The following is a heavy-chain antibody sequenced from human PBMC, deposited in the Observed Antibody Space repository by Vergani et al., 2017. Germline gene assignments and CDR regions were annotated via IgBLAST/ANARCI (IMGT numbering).Heavy chain of an antibody. CDR3: ARSPGWRASIAARDV. D-gene: IGHD6-6*01. Sequence: QVQLQESGPGLVKPSQTLSLTCTVSGGSISSGSYYWSWIRQPAGKGLEWIGRIYTSGSTNYNPSLKSRVTISVDTSKNQFSLKLSSVTAADTAVYYCARSPGWRASIAARDVWGQGTTVTVSS. CDR1: GGSISSGSYY. CDR2: IYTSGST. J-gene: IGHJ6*02. V-gene: IGHV4-61*02.